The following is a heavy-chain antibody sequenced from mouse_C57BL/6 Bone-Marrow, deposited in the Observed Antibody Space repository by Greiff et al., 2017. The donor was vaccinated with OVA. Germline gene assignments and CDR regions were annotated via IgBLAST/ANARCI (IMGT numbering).Heavy chain of an antibody. CDR3: AAYYYGSSPAWFAY. CDR1: GFSLTSYG. D-gene: IGHD1-1*01. Sequence: VQLQESGPGLVQPSQSLSITCTVSGFSLTSYGVHWVRQPPGKGLEWLGVIWSGGSTDYNAAFISRLSISKDNSKSQVFFKMNSLQADDTAIYYCAAYYYGSSPAWFAYWGQGTLVTVSA. CDR2: IWSGGST. J-gene: IGHJ3*01. V-gene: IGHV2-4*01.